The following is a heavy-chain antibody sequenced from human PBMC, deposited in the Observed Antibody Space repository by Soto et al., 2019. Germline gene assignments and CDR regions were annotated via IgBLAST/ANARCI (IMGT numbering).Heavy chain of an antibody. D-gene: IGHD3-9*01. Sequence: QVQLVQSGAEVKKPGSSVKVSCKASGGTFSSYAISWVRQAPGQGLEWMGGIIPIFGTANYAQKFQGRVTMTADASPSTAYMELSSLRSEDTAVYYCAREGGLRYFDWLLFPDYYYYGMDVWGQGTTVTVSS. CDR3: AREGGLRYFDWLLFPDYYYYGMDV. J-gene: IGHJ6*02. CDR1: GGTFSSYA. V-gene: IGHV1-69*01. CDR2: IIPIFGTA.